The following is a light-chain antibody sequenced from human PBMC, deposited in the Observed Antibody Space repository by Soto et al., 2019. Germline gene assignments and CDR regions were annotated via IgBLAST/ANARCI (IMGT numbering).Light chain of an antibody. CDR2: EVS. CDR1: SSDVGGYNY. Sequence: QPVLTQPASVSGSPGQSITISCTGTSSDVGGYNYVSWYQQHPGKAPKLMIYEVSNRPSGVSNRFSGSKSGNTASLTISGLQAEDEADYYCQSYDSSLSGWVFGGGTKLTVL. V-gene: IGLV2-14*01. CDR3: QSYDSSLSGWV. J-gene: IGLJ3*02.